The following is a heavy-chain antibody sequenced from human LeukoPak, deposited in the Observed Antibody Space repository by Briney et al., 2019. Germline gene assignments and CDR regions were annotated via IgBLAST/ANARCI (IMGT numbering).Heavy chain of an antibody. CDR1: GGSVSNDY. J-gene: IGHJ4*02. Sequence: SETLSLTCTVSGGSVSNDYWSWIRQPPGKGLEWIGYIFYSGSTNQNPSLKSRVTISLDTSKNQISLKLKSVTAADTAVYFCARGGYYDFWTGYDWGQGTLVTVSS. V-gene: IGHV4-59*08. CDR3: ARGGYYDFWTGYD. CDR2: IFYSGST. D-gene: IGHD3-3*01.